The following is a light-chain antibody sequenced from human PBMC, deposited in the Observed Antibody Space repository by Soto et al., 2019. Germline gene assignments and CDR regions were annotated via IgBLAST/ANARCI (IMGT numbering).Light chain of an antibody. J-gene: IGLJ1*01. CDR3: SSYTSSSTYV. CDR2: EVD. CDR1: SSDIGASNF. Sequence: QSVLTQPASVSGSPGQSITISCSGTSSDIGASNFVSWFQQHPGKAPKLIISEVDNRPSGVSNRFSGSKSGNTASLTISGLQAEDEADYYCSSYTSSSTYVFGTGTKVTVL. V-gene: IGLV2-14*01.